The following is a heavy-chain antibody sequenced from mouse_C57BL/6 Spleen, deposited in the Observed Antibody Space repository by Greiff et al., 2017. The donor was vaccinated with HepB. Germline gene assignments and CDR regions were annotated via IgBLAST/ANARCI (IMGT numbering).Heavy chain of an antibody. Sequence: QVQLQQPGAELVKPGASVKLSCKASGYTFTSYWMHWVKQRPGQGLEWIGEIDPSDSYTNYNQKFKGKTTLTVDTSSSTAYMQRSSLTSEDSAVYYCARSYNGSSYGYFDVWGTGTTVTVSS. CDR3: ARSYNGSSYGYFDV. D-gene: IGHD1-1*01. V-gene: IGHV1-50*01. J-gene: IGHJ1*03. CDR2: IDPSDSYT. CDR1: GYTFTSYW.